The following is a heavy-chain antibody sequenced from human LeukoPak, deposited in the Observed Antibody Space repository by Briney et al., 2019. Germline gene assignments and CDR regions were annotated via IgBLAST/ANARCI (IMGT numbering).Heavy chain of an antibody. CDR2: IYYRGNT. V-gene: IGHV4-59*01. J-gene: IGHJ4*02. CDR3: ARGPYYDSRGNYRASDS. D-gene: IGHD3-22*01. CDR1: GGSIINSY. Sequence: ASETLSLTCTVSGGSIINSYWSWIRQPPWNGREWLGYIYYRGNTKYNPSLKSQFTISVATSKNQFSLKLSSVTAADTAVYYCARGPYYDSRGNYRASDSWGQGTLVTVSS.